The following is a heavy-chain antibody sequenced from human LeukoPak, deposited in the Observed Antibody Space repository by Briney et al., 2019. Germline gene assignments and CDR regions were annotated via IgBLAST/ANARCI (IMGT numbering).Heavy chain of an antibody. CDR1: GDSVSTNNVA. Sequence: SQTLSLTCAISGDSVSTNNVAWSWIRQSPSRGLEWLGRTYYRSKWYNDYAVSVKSRITINPDTSKNQFSLQLNSVTPDDTAMYYCGREDLGAAYFDFWGQGTLVTVSS. V-gene: IGHV6-1*01. CDR3: GREDLGAAYFDF. D-gene: IGHD3-16*01. CDR2: TYYRSKWYN. J-gene: IGHJ4*02.